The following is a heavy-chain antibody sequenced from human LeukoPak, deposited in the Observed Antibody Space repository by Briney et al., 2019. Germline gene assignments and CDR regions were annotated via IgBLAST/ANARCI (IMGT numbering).Heavy chain of an antibody. D-gene: IGHD3-22*01. V-gene: IGHV3-53*01. CDR2: IYSGGKT. CDR3: ARGVANYYDSSGYQN. Sequence: GGSLRLSCTASGFTFSSHWMHWVRQAPGKGLEWVSVIYSGGKTNYADSVKGRFTISRDNSKNTLYLQMNSLRAEDTAVYYCARGVANYYDSSGYQNWGQGTLVTVSS. CDR1: GFTFSSHW. J-gene: IGHJ4*02.